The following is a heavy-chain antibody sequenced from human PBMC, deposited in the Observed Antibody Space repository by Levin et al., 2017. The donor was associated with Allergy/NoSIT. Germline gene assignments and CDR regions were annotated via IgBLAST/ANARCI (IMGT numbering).Heavy chain of an antibody. CDR1: GGSFSGYY. CDR3: ARARERWRQFYY. Sequence: SETLSLTCAVYGGSFSGYYWSWIRQPPGKGLEWIGEINHSGSTNYNPSLKSRVTISVDTSKNQFSLKLSSVTAADTAVYYCARARERWRQFYYWGQGTLVTVSS. J-gene: IGHJ4*02. V-gene: IGHV4-34*01. CDR2: INHSGST. D-gene: IGHD5-24*01.